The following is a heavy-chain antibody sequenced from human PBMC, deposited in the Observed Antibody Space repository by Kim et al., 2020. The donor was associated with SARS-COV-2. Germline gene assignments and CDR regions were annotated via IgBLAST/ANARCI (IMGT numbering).Heavy chain of an antibody. V-gene: IGHV3-9*01. Sequence: YADPVKCRVTISRDNSKNSLYMQRSSLRSDDTAFYYCANAKGDIRGLRDFWGQGTLVTVSS. D-gene: IGHD3-9*01. J-gene: IGHJ4*02. CDR3: ANAKGDIRGLRDF.